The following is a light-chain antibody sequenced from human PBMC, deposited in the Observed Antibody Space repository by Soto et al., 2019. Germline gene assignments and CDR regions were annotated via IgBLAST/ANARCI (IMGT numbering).Light chain of an antibody. V-gene: IGLV2-8*01. CDR3: SSYAGNNIYV. CDR1: SSDVGGYNF. CDR2: EVS. Sequence: QSALTQPPSASGSPGQSVTISCTGTSSDVGGYNFVSWYQQHPGKAPKLMICEVSKRPSGVPDRFSGSKSGNTASLTVSGLQAEDEADYYCSSYAGNNIYVFGTGTQLTVL. J-gene: IGLJ1*01.